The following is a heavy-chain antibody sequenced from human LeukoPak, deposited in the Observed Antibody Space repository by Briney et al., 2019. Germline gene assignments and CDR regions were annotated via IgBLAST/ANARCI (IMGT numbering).Heavy chain of an antibody. CDR2: IWYDESNK. CDR1: GFAFTTYG. V-gene: IGHV3-33*01. J-gene: IGHJ4*02. Sequence: GGSLRLSCAASGFAFTTYGMHWVRQTPGKGLEWVAVIWYDESNKHYADSVRGRFTISRDTSENTLSLQMNSLRAEDTAVYYCARGGYDVWSGYRIDFWGQGTLVTVSS. CDR3: ARGGYDVWSGYRIDF. D-gene: IGHD3-3*01.